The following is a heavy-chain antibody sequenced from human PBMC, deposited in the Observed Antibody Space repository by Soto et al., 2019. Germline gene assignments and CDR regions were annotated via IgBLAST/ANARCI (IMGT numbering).Heavy chain of an antibody. J-gene: IGHJ4*02. V-gene: IGHV4-59*01. CDR3: ARDYDSSGYYYQY. CDR2: MYYSGST. Sequence: TLSLTCTVSGGSITTYYWSWIRQPPGKGLEWIGYMYYSGSTNYNPSLKSRVTISVDTSKNQFSLKLSSVTAADTAVYYCARDYDSSGYYYQYWGQGTLVTVSS. CDR1: GGSITTYY. D-gene: IGHD3-22*01.